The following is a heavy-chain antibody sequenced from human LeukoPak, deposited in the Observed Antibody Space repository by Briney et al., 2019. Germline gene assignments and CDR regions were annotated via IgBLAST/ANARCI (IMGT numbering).Heavy chain of an antibody. CDR1: GFTFSSYE. Sequence: PGGSPRLSCAASGFTFSSYEMNWVRQAPGKGLEWVSYISSSGSTIYYADSVKGRFTISRDNAKNSLYLQMNSLRAEDTAVYYCARGLRARYSSSFNNWFDPWGQGTLVTVSS. CDR2: ISSSGSTI. J-gene: IGHJ5*02. CDR3: ARGLRARYSSSFNNWFDP. D-gene: IGHD6-13*01. V-gene: IGHV3-48*03.